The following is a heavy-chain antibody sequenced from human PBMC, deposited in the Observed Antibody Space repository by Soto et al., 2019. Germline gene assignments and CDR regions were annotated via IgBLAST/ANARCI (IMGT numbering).Heavy chain of an antibody. J-gene: IGHJ4*02. CDR3: ARASVAATWGYSFDY. CDR2: ISYDGNYE. CDR1: DFTFSSAW. Sequence: PGGSLRLSCAASDFTFSSAWINWVRQAPGKGLEWMAVISYDGNYEYFADSVKGRFTISRDNSRNTLFLQMNSLRVDDTAVYFCARASVAATWGYSFDYWGQGALVTVSS. V-gene: IGHV3-30-3*01. D-gene: IGHD6-19*01.